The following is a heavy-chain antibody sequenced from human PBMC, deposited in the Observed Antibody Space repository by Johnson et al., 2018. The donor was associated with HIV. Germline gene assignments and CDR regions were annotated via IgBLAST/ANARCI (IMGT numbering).Heavy chain of an antibody. D-gene: IGHD1-26*01. CDR2: ISYDGSNK. J-gene: IGHJ3*02. CDR3: ARSYSGNSAFDI. Sequence: QVQLVESGGGVVQPGRSLRLSCAASGFTFSSYAMHWVRQAPGKGLEWVAVISYDGSNKYYADSVKGRFIISRDNSKNTLYLQVNSLRTDDTAVYYCARSYSGNSAFDIWGQGTMVTVSS. CDR1: GFTFSSYA. V-gene: IGHV3-30-3*01.